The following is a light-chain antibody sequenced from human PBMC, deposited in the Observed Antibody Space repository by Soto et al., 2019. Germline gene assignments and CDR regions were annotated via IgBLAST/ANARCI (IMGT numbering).Light chain of an antibody. Sequence: EIVLTQSPATLSLSPGERETHSCRASQSVSSYLAWYQQKPGQAPRLLIYDASNRATGIPARFSGSGSGTDFTLTFSSLEPEDFAVYYCQQRSNWPQITFGQGTRLEIK. CDR3: QQRSNWPQIT. J-gene: IGKJ5*01. CDR1: QSVSSY. CDR2: DAS. V-gene: IGKV3-11*01.